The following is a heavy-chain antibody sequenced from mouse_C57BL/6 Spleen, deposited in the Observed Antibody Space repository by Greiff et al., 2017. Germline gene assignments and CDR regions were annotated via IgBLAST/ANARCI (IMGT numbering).Heavy chain of an antibody. V-gene: IGHV2-2*01. CDR1: GFSLTSYG. Sequence: VMLVESGPGLVQPSQSLSITCTVSGFSLTSYGVHWVRQSPGKGLEWLGVIWSGGSTDYNAAFISRLSISKDNSKSQVFFKMNSLQADDTAIYYCARNDYYSNFYWYFDVWGTGTTVTVSS. CDR3: ARNDYYSNFYWYFDV. J-gene: IGHJ1*03. CDR2: IWSGGST. D-gene: IGHD2-5*01.